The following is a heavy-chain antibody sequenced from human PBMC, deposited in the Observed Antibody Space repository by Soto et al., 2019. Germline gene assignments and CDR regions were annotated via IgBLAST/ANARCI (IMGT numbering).Heavy chain of an antibody. CDR2: IYYSGST. J-gene: IGHJ5*02. Sequence: PSETLSLTCTVSGGSISSSSYYWGWIRQPPGKGLEWIGSIYYSGSTYYNPSLKSRVTISVDTSKNQFSLKLSSVTAADTAVYYCARKLVVVAASGEWFDPWGQGTLVTVSS. V-gene: IGHV4-39*01. CDR3: ARKLVVVAASGEWFDP. D-gene: IGHD2-15*01. CDR1: GGSISSSSYY.